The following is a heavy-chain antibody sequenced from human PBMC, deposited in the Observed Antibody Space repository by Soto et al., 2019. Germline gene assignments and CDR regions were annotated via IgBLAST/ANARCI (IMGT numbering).Heavy chain of an antibody. V-gene: IGHV1-2*02. CDR3: ARESKDSSGYYNWFDP. D-gene: IGHD3-22*01. J-gene: IGHJ5*02. CDR2: INPNSGGT. Sequence: ASVKVSCKASGYTFTGYYMHWVRQAPGQGLEWMGWINPNSGGTNYAQKFQGRVTMTRDTSISTAYMELSRLRSDDTAVYYCARESKDSSGYYNWFDPWGQGTLVTVSS. CDR1: GYTFTGYY.